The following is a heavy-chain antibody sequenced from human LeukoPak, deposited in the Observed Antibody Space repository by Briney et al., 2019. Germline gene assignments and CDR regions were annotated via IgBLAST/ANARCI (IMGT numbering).Heavy chain of an antibody. D-gene: IGHD3-22*01. CDR1: GYSFSSYW. V-gene: IGHV5-51*01. CDR3: ARMRAPYDSSGYSSNWFDP. Sequence: GESLKISCKGSGYSFSSYWIAWVRQMPGKGLEWMGVIYPGDSDTRYSPSFQGQVTISVDKSIATAYLQWSSLKASDTAMYYCARMRAPYDSSGYSSNWFDPWGQGTLVTVSS. CDR2: IYPGDSDT. J-gene: IGHJ5*02.